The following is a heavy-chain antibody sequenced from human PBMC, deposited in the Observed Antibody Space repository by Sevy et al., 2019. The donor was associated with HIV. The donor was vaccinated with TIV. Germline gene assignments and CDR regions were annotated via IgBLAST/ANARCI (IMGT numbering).Heavy chain of an antibody. CDR2: ISSGSSYT. Sequence: GGSLRLSCAVSGFTFSDYYMTWIRQSQGKGLEWVSYISSGSSYTNYADSVKGRFTISRDNAKNSLYLEIHTLRPEDTAVYYCARSRSNYADYYFDYWGQGTVVTVSS. D-gene: IGHD4-17*01. V-gene: IGHV3-11*06. CDR3: ARSRSNYADYYFDY. J-gene: IGHJ4*02. CDR1: GFTFSDYY.